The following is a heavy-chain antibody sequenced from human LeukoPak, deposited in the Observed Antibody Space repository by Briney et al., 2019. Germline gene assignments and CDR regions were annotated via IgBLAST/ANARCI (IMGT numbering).Heavy chain of an antibody. CDR1: GYTFTGYY. CDR2: INPNSGGT. V-gene: IGHV1-2*02. Sequence: VASVKVSCKASGYTFTGYYTHWVRQAPGQGLEWMGWINPNSGGTNYAQKFQGRVTMTRDTSISTAYMELSGLRSDDTAVYYCASGYCSSTSCTPDLDYWGQGTLVTVSS. D-gene: IGHD2-2*01. J-gene: IGHJ4*02. CDR3: ASGYCSSTSCTPDLDY.